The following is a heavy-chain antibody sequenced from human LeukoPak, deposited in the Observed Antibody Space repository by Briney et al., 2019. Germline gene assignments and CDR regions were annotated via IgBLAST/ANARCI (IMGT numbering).Heavy chain of an antibody. Sequence: GGSLRLSCAASGFTFSSYEMNWVRQAPGKGLEWVSYISSSGSTIYYADSVKGRFTLSRDNVQNSLYLQMNSLRAEDTAVYYCASSTGYSYGYFDYWGQGTLVTVSS. CDR3: ASSTGYSYGYFDY. V-gene: IGHV3-48*03. CDR1: GFTFSSYE. J-gene: IGHJ4*02. D-gene: IGHD5-18*01. CDR2: ISSSGSTI.